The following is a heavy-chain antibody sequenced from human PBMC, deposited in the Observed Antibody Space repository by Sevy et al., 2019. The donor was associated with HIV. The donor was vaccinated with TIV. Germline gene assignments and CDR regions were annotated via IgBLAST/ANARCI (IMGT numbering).Heavy chain of an antibody. CDR3: ARDGVDV. Sequence: GGSLRLPCAASGFTFSSYAMHWVRQAPGKGLEWVAVILYDGSNKYYADSVKGRFTISRDNSKNTLYLQMNSLRAEDTAVYYCARDGVDVWGKGTTVTVSS. J-gene: IGHJ6*04. CDR1: GFTFSSYA. V-gene: IGHV3-30-3*01. CDR2: ILYDGSNK. D-gene: IGHD3-16*01.